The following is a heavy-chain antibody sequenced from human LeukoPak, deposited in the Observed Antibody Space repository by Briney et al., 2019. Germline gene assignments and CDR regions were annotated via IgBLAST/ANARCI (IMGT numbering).Heavy chain of an antibody. Sequence: AASVKVSCKASGGTFSSYAISWGRQAPGQGLEWMGRIIPILGIANYAQKFQGRVTITADKSTSTAYMELSSLRSEDTAVYYCARAMGYCGGGSCYKNSPFDYWGQGTLVTVSS. D-gene: IGHD2-15*01. V-gene: IGHV1-69*04. CDR1: GGTFSSYA. J-gene: IGHJ4*02. CDR3: ARAMGYCGGGSCYKNSPFDY. CDR2: IIPILGIA.